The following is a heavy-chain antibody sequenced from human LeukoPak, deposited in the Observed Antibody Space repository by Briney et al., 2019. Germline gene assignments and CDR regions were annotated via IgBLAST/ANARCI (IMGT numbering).Heavy chain of an antibody. CDR3: AKRDRMYTSGSYYFDY. CDR2: IRYDGSNK. D-gene: IGHD6-19*01. CDR1: GFTFSNYG. J-gene: IGHJ4*02. Sequence: GGSLRLSCAASGFTFSNYGMHWVRQAPGKGLEWGTFIRYDGSNKYYADSVKGRFTISRDNSKNTLYLQMNSLRAEDTAVYYCAKRDRMYTSGSYYFDYWGQGTLVTVSS. V-gene: IGHV3-30*02.